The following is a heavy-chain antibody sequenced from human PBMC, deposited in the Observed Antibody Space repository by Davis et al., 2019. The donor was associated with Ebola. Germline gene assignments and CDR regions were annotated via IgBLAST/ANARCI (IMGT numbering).Heavy chain of an antibody. J-gene: IGHJ5*02. CDR2: IKQDGSEK. CDR3: AKDDTNGNWFDP. D-gene: IGHD2-8*01. Sequence: PGGSLRLSCAASGFTFSDYWMSWVRQAPGKGLQWVANIKQDGSEKYYVASVKGRFTISRDNAKNSLYLQMNSLRAEDTAVYYCAKDDTNGNWFDPWGQGTLVTVSS. CDR1: GFTFSDYW. V-gene: IGHV3-7*04.